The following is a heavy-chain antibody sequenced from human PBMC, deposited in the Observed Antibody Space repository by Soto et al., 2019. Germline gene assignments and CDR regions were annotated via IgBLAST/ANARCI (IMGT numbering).Heavy chain of an antibody. CDR1: GGSFSGYY. CDR2: INHSGST. V-gene: IGHV4-34*01. CDR3: ARDKITGLFDY. J-gene: IGHJ4*02. D-gene: IGHD2-8*02. Sequence: QVQLQQWGAGLLKPSETLSLTCAVYGGSFSGYYWTWIRQPPGTGLEWIGEINHSGSTNYNPSLKSRVTISVDTSENQFSLKLTSVTAADTAVYYCARDKITGLFDYWGQGTRVTV.